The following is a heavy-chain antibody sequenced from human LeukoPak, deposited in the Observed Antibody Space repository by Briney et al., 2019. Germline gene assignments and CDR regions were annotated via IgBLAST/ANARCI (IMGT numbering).Heavy chain of an antibody. CDR3: ARDYYDSSGMGPDY. CDR1: GFTFSSYS. V-gene: IGHV3-21*01. Sequence: GGSLRLSCAASGFTFSSYSMNWVRQAPGKGLEWVSSISSSSSYIYYAGSVKGRFTISRDNAKNSLYLQMNSLRAEDTAVYYCARDYYDSSGMGPDYWGQGTLVTVSS. J-gene: IGHJ4*02. CDR2: ISSSSSYI. D-gene: IGHD3-22*01.